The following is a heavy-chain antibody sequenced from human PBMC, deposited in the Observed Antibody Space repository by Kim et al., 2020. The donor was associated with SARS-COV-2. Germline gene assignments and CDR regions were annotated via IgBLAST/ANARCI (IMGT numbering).Heavy chain of an antibody. J-gene: IGHJ4*02. V-gene: IGHV4-59*08. CDR3: ARREAGSNYFDY. D-gene: IGHD1-26*01. Sequence: HNPSLESRAPMSTDTAKTQISMKLSAVTAADTAVYYCARREAGSNYFDYWGQGTLVTVSS.